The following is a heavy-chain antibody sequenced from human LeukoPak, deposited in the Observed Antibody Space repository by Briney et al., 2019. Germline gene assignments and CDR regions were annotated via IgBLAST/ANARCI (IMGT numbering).Heavy chain of an antibody. V-gene: IGHV1-2*06. D-gene: IGHD2-21*01. CDR1: GYTFTDYY. CDR2: FDPYNGGI. CDR3: AGGDGSSWDV. Sequence: ASVKVSCKASGYTFTDYYMHWVRQAPGQGLEWMGRFDPYNGGISYAQKFQGRVTITRDTSVSTDYMELSSLTSDDTAMYYCAGGDGSSWDVWGQGTMVAVSS. J-gene: IGHJ3*01.